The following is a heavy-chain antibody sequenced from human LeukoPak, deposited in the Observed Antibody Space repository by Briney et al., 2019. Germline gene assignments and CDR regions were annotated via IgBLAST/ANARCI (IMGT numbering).Heavy chain of an antibody. V-gene: IGHV4-38-2*02. Sequence: ASETLSLTCTVSGYSISSGYFWGWIRQPPGKGLEWIGSIFHSGSIYYNPSLKSRVTISVDTSKNQFSLKLSSVTAADTAVYYCAGLGQLDCSGGSCPGWFDPWGQGTLVTVSS. CDR2: IFHSGSI. D-gene: IGHD2-15*01. CDR1: GYSISSGYF. CDR3: AGLGQLDCSGGSCPGWFDP. J-gene: IGHJ5*02.